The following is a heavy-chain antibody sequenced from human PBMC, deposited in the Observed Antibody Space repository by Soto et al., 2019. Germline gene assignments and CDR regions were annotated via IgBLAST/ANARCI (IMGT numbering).Heavy chain of an antibody. CDR1: GGSISSYY. J-gene: IGHJ6*03. D-gene: IGHD3-10*01. CDR2: IYYSGST. CDR3: ARVASGSGRYYYYYMDV. V-gene: IGHV4-59*01. Sequence: SETLSLTCTVSGGSISSYYWSWIRQPPGKGLEWIGYIYYSGSTNYNPSLKSRVTISVDTSKNQFSLKLSSVTAADTAVYYCARVASGSGRYYYYYMDVWGKGTTVTVSS.